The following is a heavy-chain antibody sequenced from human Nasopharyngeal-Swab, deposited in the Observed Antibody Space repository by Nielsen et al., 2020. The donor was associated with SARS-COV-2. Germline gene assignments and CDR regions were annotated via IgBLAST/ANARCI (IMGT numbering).Heavy chain of an antibody. V-gene: IGHV1-69*13. CDR2: SIPIFGTA. Sequence: SVKVSCKASGGTFSSYAISWVRQAPGQGLEWMGGSIPIFGTANYAQRFQGRVTITADESTSTAYMELSSLRSEDTAVYYCLWSPTGDLTWYFDLWGRGTLVTVSS. CDR1: GGTFSSYA. J-gene: IGHJ2*01. D-gene: IGHD7-27*01. CDR3: LWSPTGDLTWYFDL.